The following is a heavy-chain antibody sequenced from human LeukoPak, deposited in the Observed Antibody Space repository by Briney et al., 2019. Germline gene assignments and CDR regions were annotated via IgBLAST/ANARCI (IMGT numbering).Heavy chain of an antibody. CDR3: ARRDDAFDI. CDR2: IYHSGST. V-gene: IGHV4-30-2*01. CDR1: GGSISSGGYS. Sequence: SETLSLTCAVSGGSISSGGYSWSWIRQPPGKGLEWIGYIYHSGSTYYNPSLKSRVTISVDRSKNQFSLKLSSVTAADTAVYYCARRDDAFDIWGQGTMVTVSS. J-gene: IGHJ3*02.